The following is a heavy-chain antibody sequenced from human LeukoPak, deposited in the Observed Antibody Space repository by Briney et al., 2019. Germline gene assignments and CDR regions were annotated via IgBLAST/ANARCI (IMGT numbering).Heavy chain of an antibody. J-gene: IGHJ4*02. CDR1: GHTFTSYG. CDR3: ATTSNYGDYVW. CDR2: ISAYNGNT. V-gene: IGHV1-18*01. D-gene: IGHD4-17*01. Sequence: GASVKVSCKASGHTFTSYGISWVRQAPGQGLEWMGWISAYNGNTNYAQKLQGRVTMTTDTSTSTAYMELRSLRSDDTAVYYCATTSNYGDYVWWGQGTLVTVSS.